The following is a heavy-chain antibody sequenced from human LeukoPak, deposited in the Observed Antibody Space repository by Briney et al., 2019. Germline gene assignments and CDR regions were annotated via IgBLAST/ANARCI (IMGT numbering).Heavy chain of an antibody. J-gene: IGHJ4*02. V-gene: IGHV3-48*03. D-gene: IGHD1-1*01. Sequence: GGSLRLSCAATGHTFSSDEMKRGGEARGRGLERVSYISSSGSTIYYADSVKGRFTISRDNAKNSLYLQMNSLRAEDTAVYYCARWKSDYWGQGTLVTVSS. CDR2: ISSSGSTI. CDR1: GHTFSSDE. CDR3: ARWKSDY.